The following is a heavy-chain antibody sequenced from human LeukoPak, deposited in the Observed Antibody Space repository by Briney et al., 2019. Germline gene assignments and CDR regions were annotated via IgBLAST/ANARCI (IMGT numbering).Heavy chain of an antibody. CDR3: TSPARSGYAFDI. Sequence: LAGGSLRLSCEASGFTFSDHYMVWVRQAPGKGLEWVGRIRNKANSYTTDYAASVKARFTISRDDSKNSVNLQMNSLKTEDTAVYYCTSPARSGYAFDIWGQGTMVTVSS. V-gene: IGHV3-72*01. J-gene: IGHJ3*02. D-gene: IGHD3-22*01. CDR2: IRNKANSYTT. CDR1: GFTFSDHY.